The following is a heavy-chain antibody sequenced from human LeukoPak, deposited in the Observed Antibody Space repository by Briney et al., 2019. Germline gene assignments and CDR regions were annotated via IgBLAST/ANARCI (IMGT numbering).Heavy chain of an antibody. CDR1: GLTLSNYG. J-gene: IGHJ4*02. CDR3: AKRGVVIRVILVGFHKEAYYFDS. V-gene: IGHV3-23*01. Sequence: QTGGSLRLSCAVSGLTLSNYGMSWVRQAPGKGLEWVAGISDRGGRTNYADSVKGRFTISRDNPRNTLYLQMNSLSAEDTAVYFCAKRGVVIRVILVGFHKEAYYFDSWGQGALVTVSS. CDR2: ISDRGGRT. D-gene: IGHD3-22*01.